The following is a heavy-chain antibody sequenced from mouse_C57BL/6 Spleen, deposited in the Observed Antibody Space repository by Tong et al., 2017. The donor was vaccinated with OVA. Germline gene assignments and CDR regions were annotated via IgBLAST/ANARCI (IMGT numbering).Heavy chain of an antibody. CDR3: ANNYGSSYFDY. CDR1: GYTFTDYN. V-gene: IGHV1-18*01. J-gene: IGHJ2*01. Sequence: EVQLQESGPELVKPGASVKIPCKASGYTFTDYNMDWVKQSHGKSLEWIGDINPNNGGTIYNQKFKGKATFTADTSSNTAYMQLSSLTTEDSAIYYCANNYGSSYFDYWGQGTTLTVSS. D-gene: IGHD1-1*01. CDR2: INPNNGGT.